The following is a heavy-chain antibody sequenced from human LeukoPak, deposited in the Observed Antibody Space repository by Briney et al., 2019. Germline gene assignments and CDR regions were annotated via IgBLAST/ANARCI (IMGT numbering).Heavy chain of an antibody. D-gene: IGHD3-9*01. J-gene: IGHJ5*02. CDR2: ISGSGGST. Sequence: PGGSLRLSCAASGFTFSSYAMSWARQAPGKGLEWVSAISGSGGSTYYADSVKGRFTISRDNSKNTLYLQMNSLRAEDTAVYYCAKGDDILTDNWFDPWGEGTLVTVSS. V-gene: IGHV3-23*01. CDR1: GFTFSSYA. CDR3: AKGDDILTDNWFDP.